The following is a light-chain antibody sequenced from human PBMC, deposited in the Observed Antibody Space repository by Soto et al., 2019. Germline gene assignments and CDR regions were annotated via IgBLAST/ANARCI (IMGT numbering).Light chain of an antibody. Sequence: EIVLIQSPATLSLSPGERATLSYRASQSVGSYLAWYQHKPGQAPRLLISDASNRATGIPARFSGSGSGTDFTLTISSLEPEDFAVYFCQQRSNWPPITFGQGTRLEIK. CDR3: QQRSNWPPIT. V-gene: IGKV3-11*01. CDR2: DAS. CDR1: QSVGSY. J-gene: IGKJ5*01.